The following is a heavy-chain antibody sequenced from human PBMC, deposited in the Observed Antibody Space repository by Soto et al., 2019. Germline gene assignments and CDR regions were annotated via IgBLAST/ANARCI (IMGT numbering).Heavy chain of an antibody. D-gene: IGHD3-10*01. J-gene: IGHJ6*02. V-gene: IGHV3-15*01. CDR1: GFTFSNAW. CDR2: TRSRPDGVTT. Sequence: GGSLRLSWAASGFTFSNAWMSWVRQAQGKGLEWVRRTRSRPDGVTTDYAAPVNTRSTISRDDTVNTMYHQMNSMKTEDTAVYYCTTALVRGDAGLGYYDGMDVWGQGTTVTVSS. CDR3: TTALVRGDAGLGYYDGMDV.